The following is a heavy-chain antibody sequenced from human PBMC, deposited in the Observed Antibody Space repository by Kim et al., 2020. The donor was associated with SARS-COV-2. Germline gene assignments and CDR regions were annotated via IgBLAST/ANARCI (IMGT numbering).Heavy chain of an antibody. CDR3: ARKRWELRGGMDV. V-gene: IGHV4-59*13. Sequence: SETLSLTCTVSGGSISSYYWNWIRQPPGKGLEWIGYIYYSGSTNYNPSLKSRVTITVDTSTNQSSLRLSSVTAADTAVYFCARKRWELRGGMDVWGQGTTVTVSS. CDR2: IYYSGST. D-gene: IGHD1-26*01. J-gene: IGHJ6*02. CDR1: GGSISSYY.